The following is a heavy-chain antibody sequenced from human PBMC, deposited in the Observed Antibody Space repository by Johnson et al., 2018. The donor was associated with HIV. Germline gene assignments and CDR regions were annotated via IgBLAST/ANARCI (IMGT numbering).Heavy chain of an antibody. CDR1: GFTFSSYA. J-gene: IGHJ3*02. D-gene: IGHD2-15*01. CDR3: AREAYCSGGSCYDAFDI. CDR2: IYSGGST. V-gene: IGHV3-66*01. Sequence: VQLVESGGGLAKSGGSLKLSCAASGFTFSSYAMHWVRQAPGKGLEWVSVIYSGGSTYYADSVKGRFTISRDNSKNTLYLQMNSLRAEDTAVYYCAREAYCSGGSCYDAFDIWGQGTMVTVSS.